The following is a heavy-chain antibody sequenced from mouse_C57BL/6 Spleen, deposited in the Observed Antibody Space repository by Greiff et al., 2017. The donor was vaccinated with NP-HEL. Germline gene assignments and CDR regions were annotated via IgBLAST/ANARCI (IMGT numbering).Heavy chain of an antibody. CDR1: GFTFSSYG. CDR2: ISSGGSYT. V-gene: IGHV5-6*01. Sequence: EVKLMESGGDLVKPGGSLKLSCAASGFTFSSYGMSWVRQTPDKRLEWVATISSGGSYTYYPDSVKGRFTISRDNVKNTLYLQMSSLKSEDTAMYYCARETANFDYWGQGTTLTVSS. J-gene: IGHJ2*01. CDR3: ARETANFDY. D-gene: IGHD4-1*01.